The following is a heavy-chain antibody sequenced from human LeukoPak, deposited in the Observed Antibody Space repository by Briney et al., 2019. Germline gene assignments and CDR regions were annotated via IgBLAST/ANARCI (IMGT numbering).Heavy chain of an antibody. V-gene: IGHV4-59*08. CDR1: GGSISSYY. CDR3: ARLHGSGSYTDY. D-gene: IGHD3-10*01. Sequence: SETLSLTCTVSGGSISSYYWSWIRQPPGKGLEWIGYFYYSGSTNYNPSLKSRVTISVDTSKNQFSLKLSSVTAADTAVYYCARLHGSGSYTDYWGQGTLVTVSS. J-gene: IGHJ4*02. CDR2: FYYSGST.